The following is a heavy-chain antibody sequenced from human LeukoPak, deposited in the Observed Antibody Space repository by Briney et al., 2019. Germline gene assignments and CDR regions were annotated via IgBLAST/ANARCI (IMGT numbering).Heavy chain of an antibody. Sequence: ASVKVSCKASGYTFSSYAMNWVRQAPGQGLEWMGWINTNTGNPTYAQGFTGRFVFSLDTSVSTAYLQISSLKAEDTAVYYCARSYEPAMVFYYYYYMDVWGKGTTVTVSS. CDR1: GYTFSSYA. V-gene: IGHV7-4-1*02. J-gene: IGHJ6*03. CDR2: INTNTGNP. CDR3: ARSYEPAMVFYYYYYMDV. D-gene: IGHD5-18*01.